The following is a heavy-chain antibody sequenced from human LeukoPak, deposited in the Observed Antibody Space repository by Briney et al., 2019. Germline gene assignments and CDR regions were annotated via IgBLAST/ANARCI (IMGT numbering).Heavy chain of an antibody. D-gene: IGHD5-24*01. CDR2: ISSSGSTI. CDR1: GFTFSSYE. V-gene: IGHV3-48*03. CDR3: ARERDGYNYGSDY. Sequence: GGSLRLSCAAAGFTFSSYEMNWVRQAPGKGLEWVSYISSSGSTIYYADSVKGRFTISRDNAKNSLYLQMNSLRAEDTAVYYCARERDGYNYGSDYCGQGTLVTVSS. J-gene: IGHJ4*02.